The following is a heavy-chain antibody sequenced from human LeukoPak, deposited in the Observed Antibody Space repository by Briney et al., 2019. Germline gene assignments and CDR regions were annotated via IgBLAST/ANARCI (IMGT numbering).Heavy chain of an antibody. Sequence: PSETLSLTCNVSGASLSSYFWSWVRQPPGKGLEWIGYIYYDGYPNYSPSLRSRITISVEKSKSQFSLNLTSVTAADTALYVCAGTELGYCTVTGCPLESWGQGTLVTVSS. CDR2: IYYDGYP. D-gene: IGHD2-8*02. CDR1: GASLSSYF. J-gene: IGHJ4*02. V-gene: IGHV4-59*01. CDR3: AGTELGYCTVTGCPLES.